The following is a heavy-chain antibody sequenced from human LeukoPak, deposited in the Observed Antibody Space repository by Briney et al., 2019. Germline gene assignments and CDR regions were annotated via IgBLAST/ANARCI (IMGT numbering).Heavy chain of an antibody. D-gene: IGHD1-7*01. V-gene: IGHV5-51*01. CDR2: IYPGDSDT. CDR1: GYSFTSYW. Sequence: GESLKISCKGSGYSFTSYWIGWVRQMPGKGLEWMGIIYPGDSDTRYSPSFQGQVTISADKSISTAYLQWSSLKASDTAMYYCARLPTGTTNDYCYMDVWGKGTTVTVSS. CDR3: ARLPTGTTNDYCYMDV. J-gene: IGHJ6*03.